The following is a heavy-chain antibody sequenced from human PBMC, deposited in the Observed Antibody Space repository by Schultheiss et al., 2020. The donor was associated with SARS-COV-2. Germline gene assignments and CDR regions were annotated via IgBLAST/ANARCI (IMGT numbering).Heavy chain of an antibody. D-gene: IGHD3-16*01. V-gene: IGHV3-30-3*01. CDR2: ISYDGSNK. Sequence: GGSLRLSCAASGFTFSSYAMHWVRQAPGKGLEWVAVISYDGSNKYYADSVKGRFTISRDNSKNTLYLQMNSLRAEDTAVYYCAKERLSIMITPNQTPEIDYWGQGTLVTVSS. CDR1: GFTFSSYA. J-gene: IGHJ4*02. CDR3: AKERLSIMITPNQTPEIDY.